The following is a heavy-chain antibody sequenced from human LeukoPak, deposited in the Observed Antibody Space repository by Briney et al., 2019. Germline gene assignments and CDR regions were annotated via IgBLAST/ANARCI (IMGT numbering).Heavy chain of an antibody. Sequence: PSETLSLTCTVSGGSISSGSYYWSWIRQPAGKGLEWIGRIYTSGSTNYNPSLKSRVTISVDTSKNQFSLKLSSVTAADTAVYYCARDGFLEWSRWGQGTLVTVSS. D-gene: IGHD3-3*01. V-gene: IGHV4-61*02. CDR1: GGSISSGSYY. CDR2: IYTSGST. CDR3: ARDGFLEWSR. J-gene: IGHJ4*02.